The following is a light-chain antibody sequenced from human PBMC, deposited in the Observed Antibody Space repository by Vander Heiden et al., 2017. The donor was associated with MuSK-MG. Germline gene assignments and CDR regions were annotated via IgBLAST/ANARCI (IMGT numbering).Light chain of an antibody. CDR2: LGS. CDR1: QSLLHSLGYSY. Sequence: IVMTQSPLSLPVTPGEPASTPCRSSQSLLHSLGYSYLDWYLQKPGLSPRLLIYLGSNRASGIPDRFSRSGSGTDFTLKISSVEAEDVRVYYCNRASDSRGMFGQGTKVEMK. CDR3: NRASDSRGM. J-gene: IGKJ1*01. V-gene: IGKV2-28*01.